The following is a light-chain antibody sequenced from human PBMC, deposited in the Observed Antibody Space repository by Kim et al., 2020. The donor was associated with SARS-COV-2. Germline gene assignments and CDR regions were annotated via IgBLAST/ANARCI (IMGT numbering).Light chain of an antibody. CDR3: SAWDSSLSAWV. CDR1: SNNVGDQG. CDR2: RNN. V-gene: IGLV10-54*04. Sequence: QAGLTQPPSVSKDLRQTATLTCTGDSNNVGDQGATWLQQHQGHPPKLLSYRNNNRPSGISERFSASRSGNTASLTITGLQPDDETDYYCSAWDSSLSAWVFGGGTQLTVL. J-gene: IGLJ3*02.